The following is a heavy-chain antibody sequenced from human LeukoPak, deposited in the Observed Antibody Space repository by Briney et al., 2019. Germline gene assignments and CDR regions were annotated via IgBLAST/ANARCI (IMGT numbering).Heavy chain of an antibody. D-gene: IGHD3-10*01. J-gene: IGHJ4*02. CDR3: VRERFHGSGAPKFDF. CDR2: ISSSSTYI. Sequence: KTGGSLRLSCAASGFTFSDYSMKWIRQAPGKGLEWVSSISSSSTYIYYADSMKGRFTISRDNAFNSLYLQMNSLRVEDTAVYYCVRERFHGSGAPKFDFWGQGTLLTVSS. V-gene: IGHV3-21*01. CDR1: GFTFSDYS.